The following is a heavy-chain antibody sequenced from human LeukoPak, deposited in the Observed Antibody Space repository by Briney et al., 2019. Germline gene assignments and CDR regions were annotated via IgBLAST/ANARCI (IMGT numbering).Heavy chain of an antibody. CDR2: ISGSGGST. J-gene: IGHJ3*02. V-gene: IGHV3-23*01. Sequence: PGGSLRLSCAASGFTFSNYAMTWVRQAPGKGLEWVSAISGSGGSTYYADSVKGRFTISRDNSKNTLYLQMNSLRAEDTAIYYCAEGGENYAFDIWGQGTMVTVSS. D-gene: IGHD2-21*01. CDR1: GFTFSNYA. CDR3: AEGGENYAFDI.